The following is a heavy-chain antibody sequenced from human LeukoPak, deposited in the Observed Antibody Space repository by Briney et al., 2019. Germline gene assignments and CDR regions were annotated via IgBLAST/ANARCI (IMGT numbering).Heavy chain of an antibody. CDR1: GDSVSSNSAA. D-gene: IGHD6-19*01. V-gene: IGHV6-1*01. CDR3: ARGFGYSSGWYAPGYGMDV. J-gene: IGHJ6*02. Sequence: PSQTLSLTCAISGDSVSSNSAAWNWIRQSPSRGLEWLGRTYHRSKWYNDYAVSVKSRITINPDTSKNQFSLQLNSVTPEDTAVYYCARGFGYSSGWYAPGYGMDVWGQGTTVTVSS. CDR2: TYHRSKWYN.